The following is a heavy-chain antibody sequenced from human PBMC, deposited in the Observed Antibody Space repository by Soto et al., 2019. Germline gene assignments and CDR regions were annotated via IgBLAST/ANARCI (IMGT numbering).Heavy chain of an antibody. V-gene: IGHV3-23*01. CDR1: EFTFSNHA. CDR2: ISGSGGST. J-gene: IGHJ4*02. D-gene: IGHD6-19*01. CDR3: ANSPPAAGLPHF. Sequence: TGGSLRLPWAAAEFTFSNHARSWIRQKQGKGLEWVSAISGSGGSTYYADSVKGRFTISRDNSKNTLYLQMNSLRAEDTAVYYCANSPPAAGLPHFWGQGTLVTGSS.